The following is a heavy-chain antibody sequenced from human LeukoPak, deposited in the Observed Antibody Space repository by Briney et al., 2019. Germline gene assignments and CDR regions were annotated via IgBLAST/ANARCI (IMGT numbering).Heavy chain of an antibody. D-gene: IGHD3-10*01. J-gene: IGHJ3*02. Sequence: SETLSLTCTVSGGSISSGVYYWSWIRQHPGKGLEWIGYIYYSGSTYSNPPLKSRLTMSVDISKNQFSLKLSSVTAADTAVYYCARGVKGLRGAFDIWGQGTMVTVSS. CDR1: GGSISSGVYY. CDR3: ARGVKGLRGAFDI. CDR2: IYYSGST. V-gene: IGHV4-31*03.